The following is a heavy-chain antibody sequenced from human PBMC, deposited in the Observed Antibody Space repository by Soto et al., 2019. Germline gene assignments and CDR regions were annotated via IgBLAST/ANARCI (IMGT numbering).Heavy chain of an antibody. Sequence: SETLSLTCAVYGGSFSGYYWSWIRQPPGKGLEWIGEINHSGSTNYNPSLKSRVTISVDTSKNQFSLKLSSVTAADTAVYYCARGHPWYSYGSYYDILTGYYPTWGQGTLVTVSS. CDR1: GGSFSGYY. CDR3: ARGHPWYSYGSYYDILTGYYPT. V-gene: IGHV4-34*01. D-gene: IGHD3-9*01. CDR2: INHSGST. J-gene: IGHJ5*02.